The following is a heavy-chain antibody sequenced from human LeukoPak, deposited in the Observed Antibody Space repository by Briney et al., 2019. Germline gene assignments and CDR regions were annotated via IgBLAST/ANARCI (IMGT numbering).Heavy chain of an antibody. V-gene: IGHV3-30-3*01. J-gene: IGHJ4*02. CDR1: GFTFSSYA. CDR2: ISCDGSNK. Sequence: PGASLRLSCAASGFTFSSYAMQWVRQAPGKGLEWVTVISCDGSNKYNADSVRGRFTISRDNSKNTRYLQMNSLRAEDTAVYYCARDTAMVTNYFDYWGQGTLVPVSS. CDR3: ARDTAMVTNYFDY. D-gene: IGHD5-18*01.